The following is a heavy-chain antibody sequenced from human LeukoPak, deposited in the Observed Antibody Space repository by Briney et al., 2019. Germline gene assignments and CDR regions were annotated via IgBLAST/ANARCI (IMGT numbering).Heavy chain of an antibody. Sequence: PSETLSLTCAVYGGSISSYYWSWIRQPPGKGLEWIGYIYYSGSTNYNPSLKSRVTISVDTSKNQFSLKLRSVTAADTAVYYCAREDGDYSFDYWGQGTLVTVSS. D-gene: IGHD4-17*01. CDR2: IYYSGST. V-gene: IGHV4-59*01. CDR1: GGSISSYY. J-gene: IGHJ4*02. CDR3: AREDGDYSFDY.